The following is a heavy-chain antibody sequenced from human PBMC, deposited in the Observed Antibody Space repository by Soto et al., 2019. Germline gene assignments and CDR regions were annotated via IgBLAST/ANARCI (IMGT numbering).Heavy chain of an antibody. CDR3: AKSPYFFDY. J-gene: IGHJ4*02. CDR1: GFTFGTFA. Sequence: GGSLRLSCAASGFTFGTFAMSWVRQAPGKGLEWVSTFSGNSNTTFYADSVRGRFTISRDTSKNTLYLQMTSLRVEDTAVYYCAKSPYFFDYWGQGTLVPVSS. V-gene: IGHV3-23*01. CDR2: FSGNSNTT.